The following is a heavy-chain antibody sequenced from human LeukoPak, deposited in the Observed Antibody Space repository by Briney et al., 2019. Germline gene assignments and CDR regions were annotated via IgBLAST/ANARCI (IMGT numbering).Heavy chain of an antibody. CDR1: GYTFTSYG. J-gene: IGHJ4*02. CDR3: ARGLLIEEMATNDY. V-gene: IGHV1-18*01. CDR2: ISAYNGNT. D-gene: IGHD5-24*01. Sequence: GASVKVSCKASGYTFTSYGISWVRQAPGQGLEWMGWISAYNGNTNYAQKLQGRVTMTEDTSTDTAYMELSSLRSEDTAVYYCARGLLIEEMATNDYWGQGTLVTVSS.